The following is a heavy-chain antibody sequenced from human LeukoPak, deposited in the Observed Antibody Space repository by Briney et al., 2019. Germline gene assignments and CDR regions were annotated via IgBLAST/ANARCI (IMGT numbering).Heavy chain of an antibody. CDR1: GVSISSSNW. CDR3: ARDYSPGLHGWKYYYYGMDV. J-gene: IGHJ6*02. Sequence: SETLSLTCAVSGVSISSSNWWSWVRQPPGKGLEWIGEIYHSGSTNYNPSLKSRVTISVDKSKNQFSLKLSSVTAADTAVYYCARDYSPGLHGWKYYYYGMDVWGQGTTVTVSS. V-gene: IGHV4-4*02. CDR2: IYHSGST. D-gene: IGHD4-11*01.